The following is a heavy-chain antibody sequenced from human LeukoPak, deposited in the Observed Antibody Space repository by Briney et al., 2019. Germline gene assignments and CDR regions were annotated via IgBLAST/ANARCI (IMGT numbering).Heavy chain of an antibody. J-gene: IGHJ4*02. CDR2: FRSSISYI. CDR3: ARDNVVRGVLIDC. CDR1: APTSTSYT. D-gene: IGHD3-10*01. V-gene: IGHV3-21*01. Sequence: GGSMTLSCAASAPTSTSYTVKWDRPPQGSVLGWVSSFRSSISYISYAGSVKGRLTISRDQPKNSLYMQMNRVRAADTSVSDCARDNVVRGVLIDCRRERTLVTVS.